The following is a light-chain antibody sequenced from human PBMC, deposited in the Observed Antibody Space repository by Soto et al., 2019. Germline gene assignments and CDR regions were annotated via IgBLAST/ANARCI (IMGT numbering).Light chain of an antibody. CDR1: QTINNY. V-gene: IGKV1-39*01. CDR3: QQCHSPPRT. CDR2: ASS. Sequence: DIQMTQSPSSLSASVGDRVTITCRASQTINNYLAWYQHKPGKAPQVLIYASSILQSGVPSRFSGSRSGTEFPLTISSLEPDDFATYDCQQCHSPPRTVGQGTKLEMK. J-gene: IGKJ2*01.